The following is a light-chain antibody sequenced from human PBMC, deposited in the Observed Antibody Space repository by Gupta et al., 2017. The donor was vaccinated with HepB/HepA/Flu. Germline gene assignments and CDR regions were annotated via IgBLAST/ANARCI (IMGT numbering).Light chain of an antibody. CDR1: QSVSSY. CDR3: QQSSNWPPK. CDR2: DAS. J-gene: IGKJ3*01. Sequence: DIVLTQSPATLALSPGERATLSCRASQSVSSYLAWYHQKPGQAPRLLIYDASNRATGIPARFSGSGSGTDFTLTISSLEPEDVAVYYCQQSSNWPPKFGPGTKVDIK. V-gene: IGKV3-11*01.